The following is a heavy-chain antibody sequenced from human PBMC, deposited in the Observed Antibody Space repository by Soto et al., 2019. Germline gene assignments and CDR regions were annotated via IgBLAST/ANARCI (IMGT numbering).Heavy chain of an antibody. CDR2: IYPDDSDT. V-gene: IGHV5-51*01. D-gene: IGHD5-18*01. J-gene: IGHJ4*02. Sequence: PVVSIKISCRGAGYSCADFGVGWVRQMNGKGLEWMGIIYPDDSDTRYSPSFQGQVNISADKSVSTAYLQWSSLKASDSAVYYCSRNHPHSYGVYYFDYWGQGTPVTVSS. CDR3: SRNHPHSYGVYYFDY. CDR1: GYSCADFG.